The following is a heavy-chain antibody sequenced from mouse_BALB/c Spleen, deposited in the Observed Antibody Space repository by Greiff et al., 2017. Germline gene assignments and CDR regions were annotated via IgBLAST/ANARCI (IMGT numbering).Heavy chain of an antibody. D-gene: IGHD2-4*01. CDR3: ARGDDYGYAMDY. V-gene: IGHV3-6*02. CDR1: GYSITSGYY. CDR2: ISYDGSN. Sequence: ESGPGLVKPSQSLSLTCSVTGYSITSGYYWNWIRQFPGNKLEWMGYISYDGSNNYNPSLKNRISITRDTSKNQFFLKLNSVTTEDTATYYCARGDDYGYAMDYWGQGTSVTVSS. J-gene: IGHJ4*01.